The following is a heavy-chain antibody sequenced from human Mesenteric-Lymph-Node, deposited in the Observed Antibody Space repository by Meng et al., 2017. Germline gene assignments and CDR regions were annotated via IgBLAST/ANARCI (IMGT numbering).Heavy chain of an antibody. Sequence: QVQLAQSGADVKKPGASVKVSCKASGYTFTAYYIHWVRQAPGKGLEWMGRINPNRGGTNFAQKLQRRVIKNRDTSISTAYMELSSLGFDDTAVYYCAKALGWGSSPDYWGQGTLVTVSS. CDR1: GYTFTAYY. D-gene: IGHD2-21*01. CDR3: AKALGWGSSPDY. V-gene: IGHV1-2*06. CDR2: INPNRGGT. J-gene: IGHJ4*02.